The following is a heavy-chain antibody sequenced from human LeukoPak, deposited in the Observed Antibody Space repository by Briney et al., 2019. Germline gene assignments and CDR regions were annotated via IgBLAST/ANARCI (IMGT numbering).Heavy chain of an antibody. J-gene: IGHJ6*02. D-gene: IGHD6-13*01. CDR3: ATGGDTSSARGYYAMDV. V-gene: IGHV4-4*07. Sequence: SETLSLTCTVSGGSINSYYWSWIRQPAGKGLEWIGRIYSSGYTNYNPSLKSRVTMSVDTSKNQFSLKVSSVTAADTAVYYCATGGDTSSARGYYAMDVWGQGITVTVSS. CDR1: GGSINSYY. CDR2: IYSSGYT.